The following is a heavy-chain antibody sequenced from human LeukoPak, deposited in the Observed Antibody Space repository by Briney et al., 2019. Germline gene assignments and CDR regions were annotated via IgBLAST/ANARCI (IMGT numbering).Heavy chain of an antibody. CDR2: INAGNGNT. V-gene: IGHV1-3*01. CDR1: GYSVSTYA. Sequence: ASVKVSCKASGYSVSTYAIHWVRQAPGQRLEWMGWINAGNGNTKYSQKFQDRVSMTRDTSASAAYMELSSLRSEDTAVYYCARATTDYYYYYGMDVWGQGTTVTVSS. CDR3: ARATTDYYYYYGMDV. J-gene: IGHJ6*02.